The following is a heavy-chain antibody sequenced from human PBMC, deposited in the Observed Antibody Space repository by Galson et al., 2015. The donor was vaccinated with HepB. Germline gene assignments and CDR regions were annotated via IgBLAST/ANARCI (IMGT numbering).Heavy chain of an antibody. Sequence: SVKVSCKVSGYTLTELSMHWVRQAPGKGLEWMGGFDPEDGETIYAQEFQGRVTMTEDTSTDTAYMELSSLRSEDTAVYYCATVEMATIETPRFDYWGQGTLVTVSS. CDR2: FDPEDGET. CDR1: GYTLTELS. CDR3: ATVEMATIETPRFDY. J-gene: IGHJ4*02. V-gene: IGHV1-24*01. D-gene: IGHD5-24*01.